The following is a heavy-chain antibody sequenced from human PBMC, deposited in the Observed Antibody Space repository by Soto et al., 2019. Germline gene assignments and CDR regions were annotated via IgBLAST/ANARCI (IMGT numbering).Heavy chain of an antibody. J-gene: IGHJ4*02. CDR1: GDSVCNSSYY. Sequence: SATLSLTCTVSGDSVCNSSYYRGWIRQPPGKGLEWIGTMHADGSTYYNPSLKSRVTLSVDTSKNQFYLKLSSVTAADTTVYYCARHYCTRGPCYFDFWGKGALVLVSS. D-gene: IGHD2-8*02. CDR2: MHADGST. V-gene: IGHV4-39*01. CDR3: ARHYCTRGPCYFDF.